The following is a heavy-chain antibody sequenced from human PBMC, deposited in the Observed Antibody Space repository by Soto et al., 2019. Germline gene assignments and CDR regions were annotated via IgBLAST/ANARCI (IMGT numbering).Heavy chain of an antibody. Sequence: GESLKISCKGSGYSFSNYWIAWVRQMPVKGMEWMGIIFPVDSDTRYSPSFQGQVTISVDKSISTAYLQWSSLKASDTAMYYCASQLITTGGWSFDYWGQGALVAVSS. CDR3: ASQLITTGGWSFDY. CDR1: GYSFSNYW. V-gene: IGHV5-51*01. CDR2: IFPVDSDT. J-gene: IGHJ4*02. D-gene: IGHD6-19*01.